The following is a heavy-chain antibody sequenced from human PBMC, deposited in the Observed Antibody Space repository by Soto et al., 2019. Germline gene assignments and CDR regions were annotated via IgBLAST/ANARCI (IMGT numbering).Heavy chain of an antibody. Sequence: EVQLVESGGGLVQPGGSLRLSCAASGFTFSVYWMHWVRQAPGKGLVWVSRIDSDGSTTSYADSVKGRFTISRDNAKSTLYLQMNSLRAEDTAVYSCARPGYSNYGPGVDVWGQWTTVTVSS. CDR3: ARPGYSNYGPGVDV. V-gene: IGHV3-74*01. J-gene: IGHJ6*02. CDR1: GFTFSVYW. CDR2: IDSDGSTT. D-gene: IGHD4-4*01.